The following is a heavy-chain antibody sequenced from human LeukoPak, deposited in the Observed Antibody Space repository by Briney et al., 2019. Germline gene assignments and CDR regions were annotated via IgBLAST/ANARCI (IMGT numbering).Heavy chain of an antibody. J-gene: IGHJ4*02. CDR1: GFTFSTYW. CDR2: INSDGSST. Sequence: PGESLKISCAASGFTFSTYWMHWVRQAPGKGLVWVSHINSDGSSTSYADSVKGRFTISRDNAKNTLYLQMNSLRAEDTAVYYCARVGSGGSCYDYWGQGTLVTVSS. CDR3: ARVGSGGSCYDY. D-gene: IGHD2-15*01. V-gene: IGHV3-74*01.